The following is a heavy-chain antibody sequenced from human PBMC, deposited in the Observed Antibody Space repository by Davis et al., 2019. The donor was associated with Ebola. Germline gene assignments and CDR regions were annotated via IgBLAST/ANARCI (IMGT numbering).Heavy chain of an antibody. CDR2: ISYDGSNK. V-gene: IGHV3-30*03. J-gene: IGHJ4*02. CDR1: GFTFSSYG. D-gene: IGHD4-11*01. Sequence: PGGSLRLSCAASGFTFSSYGMHWVRQAPGKGLEWVAVISYDGSNKYYADSVKGRFTISRDNAKNTLYLQMNSLRAEDTAVYYCARGATVTTTPLDYWGQGTLVTVSS. CDR3: ARGATVTTTPLDY.